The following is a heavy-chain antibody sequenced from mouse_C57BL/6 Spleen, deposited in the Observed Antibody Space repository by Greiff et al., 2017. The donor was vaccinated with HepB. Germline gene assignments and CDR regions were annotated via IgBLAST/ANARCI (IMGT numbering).Heavy chain of an antibody. D-gene: IGHD4-1*01. CDR3: ARDAWDDAMDY. CDR1: GFTFSDFY. J-gene: IGHJ4*01. V-gene: IGHV7-1*01. Sequence: EVKLVESGGGLVQSGRSLRLSCATSGFTFSDFYMEWVRQAPGKGLEWIAASRNKANDYTTEYSASVKGRFIVSRDTSQSILYLQMNALRAEDTAVYYCARDAWDDAMDYWGQGTSVTVSS. CDR2: SRNKANDYTT.